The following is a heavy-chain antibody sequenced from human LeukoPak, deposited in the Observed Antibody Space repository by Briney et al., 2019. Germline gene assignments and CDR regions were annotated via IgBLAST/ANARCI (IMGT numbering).Heavy chain of an antibody. D-gene: IGHD6-25*01. Sequence: SETLSLTCTVSGDSMTNYYWNWIRQPPGKGLECIGYIYNSGSTNYNPSLKSRVSISVDTSKNQFSLKLSSVTAADTAVYYCARSAIDAFDIWGQGTMVTVSS. CDR3: ARSAIDAFDI. V-gene: IGHV4-59*08. J-gene: IGHJ3*02. CDR1: GDSMTNYY. CDR2: IYNSGST.